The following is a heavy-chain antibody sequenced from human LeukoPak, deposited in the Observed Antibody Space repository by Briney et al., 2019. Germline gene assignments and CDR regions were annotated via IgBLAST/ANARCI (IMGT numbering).Heavy chain of an antibody. CDR3: PRGRIVVVPAATEELDY. D-gene: IGHD2-2*01. CDR1: GYTFTSYG. Sequence: SSVKVSCKASGYTFTSYGISWVRQAPGQGLEWMGWISAYNGNTNYAQELHGRVTMTTDTSTSTAYMELRSLRSNDTAGYYFPRGRIVVVPAATEELDYWGQGNRVTVSA. J-gene: IGHJ4*02. V-gene: IGHV1-18*01. CDR2: ISAYNGNT.